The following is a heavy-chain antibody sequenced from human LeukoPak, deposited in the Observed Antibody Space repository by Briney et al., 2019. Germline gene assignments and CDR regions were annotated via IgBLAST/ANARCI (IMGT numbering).Heavy chain of an antibody. Sequence: GRSLRLSCAASGFTFSSYAMHWVRQAPGKGLEWVAVISYDGSNKYYADSVKGRFTISRDNSKNTLYLQMNSLRAEDTAVYYCARPGVGDGSHFDYWGQGTLVTVSS. D-gene: IGHD5-24*01. CDR1: GFTFSSYA. J-gene: IGHJ4*02. CDR3: ARPGVGDGSHFDY. V-gene: IGHV3-30*04. CDR2: ISYDGSNK.